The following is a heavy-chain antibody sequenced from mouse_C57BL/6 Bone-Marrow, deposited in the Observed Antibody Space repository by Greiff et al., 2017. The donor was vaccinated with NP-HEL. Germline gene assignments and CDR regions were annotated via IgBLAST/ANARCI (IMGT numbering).Heavy chain of an antibody. V-gene: IGHV1-55*01. J-gene: IGHJ3*01. CDR3: ARGITTSY. Sequence: QVHVKQPGAELVKPGASVKLSCKASGYTFTSYWITWVKQRPGQGLEWIGDIYPGSGSTNYNEKFKSKATLTVDTSSSTAYMQLSSLTSEDSAVYYCARGITTSYWGQGTLVTVSA. CDR1: GYTFTSYW. CDR2: IYPGSGST. D-gene: IGHD1-1*01.